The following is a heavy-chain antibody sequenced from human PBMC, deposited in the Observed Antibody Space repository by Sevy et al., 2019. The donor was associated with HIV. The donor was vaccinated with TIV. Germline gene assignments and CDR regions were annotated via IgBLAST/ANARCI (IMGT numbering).Heavy chain of an antibody. CDR3: ARVVAYCSGGSCFPGYYYGMDV. D-gene: IGHD2-15*01. CDR1: GFTFSNYN. V-gene: IGHV3-21*01. J-gene: IGHJ6*02. CDR2: ISSSSNYI. Sequence: GGSLRLSCAASGFTFSNYNMNWVRQAPGKVLEWVSSISSSSNYISCADSMKGRFTISRDNAKNSLYLQMISLRAEDTAVYYCARVVAYCSGGSCFPGYYYGMDVWGQGTTVTVSS.